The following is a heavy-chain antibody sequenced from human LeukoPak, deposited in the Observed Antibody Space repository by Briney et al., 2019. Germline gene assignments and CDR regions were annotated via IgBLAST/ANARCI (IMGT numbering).Heavy chain of an antibody. J-gene: IGHJ5*02. CDR3: ARDSDSSGPNWFDP. Sequence: GGSLRLSCAASGFTFSSHAMHWVRQAPGKGLEWVAVISYDGSNKYYADSVKGRFTISRDNSKNTLYLQMNSLRAEDTAVYYCARDSDSSGPNWFDPWGQGTLVTVSS. V-gene: IGHV3-30-3*01. D-gene: IGHD3-22*01. CDR1: GFTFSSHA. CDR2: ISYDGSNK.